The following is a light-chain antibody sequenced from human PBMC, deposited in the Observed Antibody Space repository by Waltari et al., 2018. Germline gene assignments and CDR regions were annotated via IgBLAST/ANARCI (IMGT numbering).Light chain of an antibody. Sequence: QSVLTQPASVSGSPGQSITISCTGTSGDVGGYNYVSWYQKHPGKAPKLIIYDVTVRPSGISNLFSGSKSGNTASLTISGLQAEDEADFYCSSYTSSNTQYVFGTGTKVTV. CDR2: DVT. CDR1: SGDVGGYNY. V-gene: IGLV2-14*03. CDR3: SSYTSSNTQYV. J-gene: IGLJ1*01.